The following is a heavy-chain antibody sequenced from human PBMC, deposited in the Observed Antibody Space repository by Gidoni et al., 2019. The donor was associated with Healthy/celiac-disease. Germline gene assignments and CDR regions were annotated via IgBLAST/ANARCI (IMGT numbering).Heavy chain of an antibody. CDR1: GYTFTSYA. J-gene: IGHJ3*02. Sequence: QVQLVQSGAEVKKPGASVKVSCKASGYTFTSYAMHWVRQAPGQRLEWMGWINAGNGNTKYSQKFQGRVTITRDTSASTAYMELSSLRSEDTAVYYCASDSRGYYDSSGYHAFDIWGQGTMVTVSS. V-gene: IGHV1-3*01. CDR2: INAGNGNT. D-gene: IGHD3-22*01. CDR3: ASDSRGYYDSSGYHAFDI.